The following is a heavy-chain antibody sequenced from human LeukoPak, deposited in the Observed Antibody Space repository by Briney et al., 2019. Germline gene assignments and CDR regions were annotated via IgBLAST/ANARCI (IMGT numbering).Heavy chain of an antibody. D-gene: IGHD3-10*01. J-gene: IGHJ5*02. Sequence: GESLKISCKGSRDXXTXXXIXXXXXXPXKXLEXXGIIYPGDSDTRYNPSFQGQVTISADKSISTAYLQWSSLKASDTAIYYCARRGSALEWFDPWGQGTLVTVSS. V-gene: IGHV5-51*01. CDR3: ARRGSALEWFDP. CDR2: IYPGDSDT. CDR1: RDXXTXXX.